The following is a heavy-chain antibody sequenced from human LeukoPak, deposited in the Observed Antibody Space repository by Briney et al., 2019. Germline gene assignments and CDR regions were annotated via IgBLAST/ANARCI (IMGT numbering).Heavy chain of an antibody. CDR1: GFTFSSYG. J-gene: IGHJ3*02. D-gene: IGHD3-9*01. Sequence: GRSLRLSCAASGFTFSSYGMHWVRQAPGKGLEWVVVIWYDGSNKYYADSVKGRFTISRDNSKNTLYLQMNSLRAEDTAVYYCARNYDILTGYGAFDIWGQGTMVTVSS. CDR2: IWYDGSNK. V-gene: IGHV3-33*01. CDR3: ARNYDILTGYGAFDI.